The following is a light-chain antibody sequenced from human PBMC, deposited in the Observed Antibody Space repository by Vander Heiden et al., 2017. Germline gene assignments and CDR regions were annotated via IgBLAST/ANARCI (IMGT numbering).Light chain of an antibody. Sequence: QSVLTQPPSASGTPGQRVTISCSGSSSNIGSNTVNWYQQLPGTAPKLLIYSKNQRPSGVPDRFSCSTSGTSASPAISGLQSEDEADDYWSASDDSMNGSEVFGTGTKLTVL. CDR2: SKN. V-gene: IGLV1-44*01. CDR1: SSNIGSNT. J-gene: IGLJ1*01. CDR3: SASDDSMNGSEV.